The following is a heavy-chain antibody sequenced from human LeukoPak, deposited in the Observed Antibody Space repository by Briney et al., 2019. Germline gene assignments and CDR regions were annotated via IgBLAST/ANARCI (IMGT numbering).Heavy chain of an antibody. CDR1: GGSISSSSYY. Sequence: SETLSLTCTVSGGSISSSSYYWGWIRQPPGKGLEWIGSIYYSGSTYYNPSLKSRVTISVDTSKNQSSLKLSSVTAADTAVYYCARRQKVPAALFDYWGQGTLVTVSS. J-gene: IGHJ4*02. V-gene: IGHV4-39*01. D-gene: IGHD2-2*01. CDR3: ARRQKVPAALFDY. CDR2: IYYSGST.